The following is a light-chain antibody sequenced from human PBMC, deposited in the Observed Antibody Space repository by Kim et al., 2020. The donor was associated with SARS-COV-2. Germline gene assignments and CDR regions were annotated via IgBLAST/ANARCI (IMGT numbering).Light chain of an antibody. Sequence: IQLTQSPSSLSASVGDRVTITCRASQGISSYLAWYQQKPGKAPKLLIHTASTLHSGVPSRFSGSGSGTDYTLTISSLQPEDFATYYCQQVNDYPHTFGQGTKVEI. J-gene: IGKJ2*01. V-gene: IGKV1-9*01. CDR1: QGISSY. CDR2: TAS. CDR3: QQVNDYPHT.